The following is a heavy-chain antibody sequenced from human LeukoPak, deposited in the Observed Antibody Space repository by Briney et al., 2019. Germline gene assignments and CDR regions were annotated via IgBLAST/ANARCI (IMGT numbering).Heavy chain of an antibody. V-gene: IGHV4-30-4*01. D-gene: IGHD2-21*02. CDR3: ASAYCGGDCTPYWYFDL. Sequence: SQTLSLTYTVSGGSISSGDYYWSWIRQPPGKGLEWIGYIYYIGNTFYNPSLKSRVTISVDTSKNQFSLKLSSVTAADTAVYYCASAYCGGDCTPYWYFDLWGRGTLVTVSS. CDR2: IYYIGNT. J-gene: IGHJ2*01. CDR1: GGSISSGDYY.